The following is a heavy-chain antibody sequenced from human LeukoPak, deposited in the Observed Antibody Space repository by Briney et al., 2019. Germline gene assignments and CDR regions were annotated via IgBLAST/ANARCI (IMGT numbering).Heavy chain of an antibody. CDR1: GYTFTGYY. CDR3: ARDYDFWSGYPKYYFDY. CDR2: INPNSGGT. J-gene: IGHJ4*02. D-gene: IGHD3-3*01. V-gene: IGHV1-2*02. Sequence: ASVKVSCKASGYTFTGYYMHWVRQAAGQGLEWMGWINPNSGGTNYAQKFQGRVTMTRDTSISTAYMELSRLRSDDTAVYYCARDYDFWSGYPKYYFDYWGQGTLVTVSS.